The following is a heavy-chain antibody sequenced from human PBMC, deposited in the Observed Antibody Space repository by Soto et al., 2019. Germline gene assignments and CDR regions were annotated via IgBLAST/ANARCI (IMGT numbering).Heavy chain of an antibody. V-gene: IGHV3-15*01. Sequence: EMQVVESGGGLVKPGGSLRLSCVASGFTFSNVWMSWVRQAPGKGPEWVGHIKSKSDGATTDYAAPVKGRFTISRDDSKNTLYLQMNSLKTEDTAVYHCTTSPWSVWGAQGTLVTVSS. CDR3: TTSPWSVW. D-gene: IGHD3-16*01. J-gene: IGHJ1*01. CDR2: IKSKSDGATT. CDR1: GFTFSNVW.